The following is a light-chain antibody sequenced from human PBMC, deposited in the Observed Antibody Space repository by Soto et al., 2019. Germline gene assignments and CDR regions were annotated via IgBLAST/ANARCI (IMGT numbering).Light chain of an antibody. J-gene: IGKJ2*01. Sequence: DIQMTQSPSTLSASIGDRVTLTCRASQSLTSRLAWYQQKPGRPPILLLYDVSILESGVPSRFSGSESGTAFTLTISSLRPDDFSTFYCQQYKVYPYTFGQGTRLDI. CDR3: QQYKVYPYT. CDR2: DVS. V-gene: IGKV1-5*01. CDR1: QSLTSR.